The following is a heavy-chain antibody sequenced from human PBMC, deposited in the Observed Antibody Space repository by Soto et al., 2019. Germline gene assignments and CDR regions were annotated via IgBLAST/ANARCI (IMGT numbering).Heavy chain of an antibody. CDR2: ISAYNGNT. CDR3: AREVSRREWPHKRGDAFDI. D-gene: IGHD2-8*01. J-gene: IGHJ3*02. V-gene: IGHV1-18*01. Sequence: ASVKVSCKASGYTFTSYGISWVRQAPGQGLEWMGWISAYNGNTNYAQKLQGRVTMTTDTSTSTAYMELRSLRSDDTAVYYCAREVSRREWPHKRGDAFDIWGQGTMVTVSS. CDR1: GYTFTSYG.